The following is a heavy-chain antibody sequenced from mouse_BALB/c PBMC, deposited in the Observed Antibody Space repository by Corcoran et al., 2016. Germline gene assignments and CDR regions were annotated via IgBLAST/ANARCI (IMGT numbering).Heavy chain of an antibody. V-gene: IGHV1S136*01. Sequence: EVQLQQSGPELVKPGASVKMSCKASGYTFTSYVMHWVKQKPGQGLEWIGYINPYNDGTKYNEKFKGKATLTSDKSSSTAYMELSSLTSEDSAVYYCARGALITTVVDYYFDYWGQGTTLTVSS. CDR1: GYTFTSYV. CDR3: ARGALITTVVDYYFDY. CDR2: INPYNDGT. J-gene: IGHJ2*01. D-gene: IGHD1-1*01.